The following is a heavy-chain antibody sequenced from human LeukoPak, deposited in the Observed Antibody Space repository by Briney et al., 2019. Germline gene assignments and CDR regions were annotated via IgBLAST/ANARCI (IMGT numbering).Heavy chain of an antibody. CDR2: ISYDGSNK. D-gene: IGHD1-26*01. CDR3: ARDSAAWEGEGY. CDR1: GFTFSSYA. Sequence: GGSLRLSCAASGFTFSSYAMHWVRQAPGKGLEWVAVISYDGSNKYYADSVKGRFTISRDNSKNTLYLQMNSLRAEDTAVYYCARDSAAWEGEGYWGQGTLVTVSS. J-gene: IGHJ4*02. V-gene: IGHV3-30-3*01.